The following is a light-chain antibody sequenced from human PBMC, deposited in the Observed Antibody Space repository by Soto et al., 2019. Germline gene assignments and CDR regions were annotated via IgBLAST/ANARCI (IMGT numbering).Light chain of an antibody. J-gene: IGKJ1*01. CDR2: DVS. V-gene: IGKV1-5*01. CDR3: QQYDTFWT. CDR1: QSIGSC. Sequence: DIQMTQSPSTLSASVGDRVTSTCRASQSIGSCLAWYQQKPGKAPKLLIYDVSSLESGVPSRFSGSGSGTEFTLTISSLQPDDSATYYCQQYDTFWTFGQGTMVDIK.